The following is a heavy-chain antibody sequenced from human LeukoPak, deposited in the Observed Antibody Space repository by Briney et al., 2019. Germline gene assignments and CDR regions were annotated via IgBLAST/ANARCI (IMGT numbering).Heavy chain of an antibody. CDR3: ARDPPHGVISLARYGMDV. J-gene: IGHJ6*02. CDR2: ISSSSSYI. CDR1: GFTFSSYS. V-gene: IGHV3-21*01. Sequence: GGSLRLSCAAPGFTFSSYSMNWVRQAPGKGLEWVSSISSSSSYIYYADSVKGRFTISRDNAKNSLYLQMSSLRAEDTAVYYCARDPPHGVISLARYGMDVWGQGTTVTVSS. D-gene: IGHD2-8*01.